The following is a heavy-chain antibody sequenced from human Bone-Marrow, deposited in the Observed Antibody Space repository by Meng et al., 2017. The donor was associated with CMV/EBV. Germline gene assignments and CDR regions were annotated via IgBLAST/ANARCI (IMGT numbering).Heavy chain of an antibody. CDR3: ARAYSSSSSLGR. Sequence: GGSLRLSCAASGFMFSGYSMNWVRQAPGKGLEWVSMISSSSRYIYYADSVKGRFTISRDNAKNSLYLQMNSLRAEDTAVYYCARAYSSSSSLGRWGQGTLVTVSS. CDR2: ISSSSRYI. CDR1: GFMFSGYS. V-gene: IGHV3-21*01. D-gene: IGHD6-6*01. J-gene: IGHJ4*02.